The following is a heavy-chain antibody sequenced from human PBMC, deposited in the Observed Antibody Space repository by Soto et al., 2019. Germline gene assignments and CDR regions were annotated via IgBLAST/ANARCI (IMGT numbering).Heavy chain of an antibody. Sequence: ASVEVSCKASGDPFTSYAMHWVRQAPGQRLDWMGWINAGNGNTKYSQKFQGRVTITRDTSASTAYMELSSLRSEDTAVYYCARARDYYDSSGYYYGTYSSYGKDVWDRG. V-gene: IGHV1-3*01. CDR2: INAGNGNT. CDR3: ARARDYYDSSGYYYGTYSSYGKDV. D-gene: IGHD3-22*01. J-gene: IGHJ6*04. CDR1: GDPFTSYA.